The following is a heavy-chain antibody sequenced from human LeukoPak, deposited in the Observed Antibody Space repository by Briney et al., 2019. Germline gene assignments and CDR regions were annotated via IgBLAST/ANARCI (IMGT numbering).Heavy chain of an antibody. CDR2: IHYSGSA. V-gene: IGHV4-59*01. J-gene: IGHJ6*02. CDR3: ARGGIMDV. Sequence: SETLSLTCTVSGGSITNYHWSWIRQPPGKGLEYIGQIHYSGSAKYNPSLQSRVTISVDTSKNQFSLKLNSVIAADPAVYYCARGGIMDVWGQGTTVTVSS. CDR1: GGSITNYH. D-gene: IGHD1-14*01.